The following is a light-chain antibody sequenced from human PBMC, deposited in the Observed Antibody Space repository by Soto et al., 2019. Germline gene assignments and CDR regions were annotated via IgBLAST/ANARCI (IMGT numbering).Light chain of an antibody. V-gene: IGLV2-8*01. CDR3: SSYAGSNYPYV. CDR2: EVT. Sequence: QSALTQPASVSGSPGQSITISCTGTSSDVGGYNYVSWYQQHPGKAPKLMIYEVTKRPLGVPDRFSGSKSGNAASLTVSGLQAEDEADYYCSSYAGSNYPYVFGTGTKVTVL. J-gene: IGLJ1*01. CDR1: SSDVGGYNY.